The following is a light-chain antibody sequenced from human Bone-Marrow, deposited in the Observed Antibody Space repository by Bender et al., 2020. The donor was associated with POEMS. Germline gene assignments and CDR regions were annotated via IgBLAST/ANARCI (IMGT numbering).Light chain of an antibody. CDR1: SSDVGGYNY. J-gene: IGLJ2*01. Sequence: QSALTQPASVSGSPGQSITISCTGTSSDVGGYNYVSWYQQHPGKAPKLMISDVSNRPSGVSDRFSGSKSGNTASLTISGLQAEDEADYYCSSYSSSSTSVLFGGGTKLTVL. V-gene: IGLV2-14*01. CDR3: SSYSSSSTSVL. CDR2: DVS.